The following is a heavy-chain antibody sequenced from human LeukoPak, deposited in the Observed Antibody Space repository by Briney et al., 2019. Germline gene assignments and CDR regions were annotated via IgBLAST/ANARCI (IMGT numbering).Heavy chain of an antibody. V-gene: IGHV1-69*13. J-gene: IGHJ4*02. CDR2: IIPIFGTA. CDR3: ARDTFRTGDFDY. Sequence: ASVKVSCKASGGTFSSYAISWVRQSPGQGLEWMGGIIPIFGTANYAQKFQGRVTITADESTSTAYMELSSLRSEDTAVYYCARDTFRTGDFDYWGQGTLVTVSA. CDR1: GGTFSSYA. D-gene: IGHD2-8*02.